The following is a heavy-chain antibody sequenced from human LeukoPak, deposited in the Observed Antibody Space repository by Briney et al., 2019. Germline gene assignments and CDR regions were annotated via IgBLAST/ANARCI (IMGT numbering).Heavy chain of an antibody. Sequence: SETLSLTCSVSGGSISSYYWSWIRQPPGEGLEWIGYVYYSGSTNYNPSLKSRVTISVDTSKNQFSLKLTSVTAADTAVYYCARGDSGSFSQFDYWGQGTLVTVSS. CDR1: GGSISSYY. V-gene: IGHV4-59*01. D-gene: IGHD1-26*01. J-gene: IGHJ4*02. CDR3: ARGDSGSFSQFDY. CDR2: VYYSGST.